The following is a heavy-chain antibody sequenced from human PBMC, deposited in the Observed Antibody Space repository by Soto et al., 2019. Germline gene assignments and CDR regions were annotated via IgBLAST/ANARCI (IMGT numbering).Heavy chain of an antibody. CDR1: GGSFSGYY. Sequence: SETLSLTCAVYGGSFSGYYWSWIRQPPGKGLEWIGEINHSGSTNYNPSLKSRVTISVDTSKNQFSLKLSSVTAADTAVYYCARLRAAAGKYYYYGMDVWGQGTTVTVSS. D-gene: IGHD6-13*01. CDR2: INHSGST. CDR3: ARLRAAAGKYYYYGMDV. J-gene: IGHJ6*02. V-gene: IGHV4-34*01.